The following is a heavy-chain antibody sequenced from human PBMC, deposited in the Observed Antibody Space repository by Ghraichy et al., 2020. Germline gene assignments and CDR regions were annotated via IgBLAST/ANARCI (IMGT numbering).Heavy chain of an antibody. CDR3: AKIPGLRITIFGVDAFDI. V-gene: IGHV3-23*01. CDR2: ISGSGGST. D-gene: IGHD3-3*01. Sequence: GGSLRLSCAASGFTFSSYAMSWVRQAPGKGLEWVSAISGSGGSTYYADSVKGRFTISRDNSKNTLYLQMNSLRAEDTAVYYCAKIPGLRITIFGVDAFDIWGQGTMVTVSS. J-gene: IGHJ3*02. CDR1: GFTFSSYA.